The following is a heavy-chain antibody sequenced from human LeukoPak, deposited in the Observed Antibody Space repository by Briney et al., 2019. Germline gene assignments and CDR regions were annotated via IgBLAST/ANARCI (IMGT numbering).Heavy chain of an antibody. CDR3: ARGDGYAQRD. Sequence: GGSLRLSCAASGFTFSSYWMHWVRQAPGKGLVWVSRINSDGSSTSYADSVKGRLTISRDNAKNTLYLQMNSLRVEDMAVYYCARGDGYAQRDWGQGTLVTVPS. V-gene: IGHV3-74*01. CDR2: INSDGSST. J-gene: IGHJ4*02. CDR1: GFTFSSYW. D-gene: IGHD5-12*01.